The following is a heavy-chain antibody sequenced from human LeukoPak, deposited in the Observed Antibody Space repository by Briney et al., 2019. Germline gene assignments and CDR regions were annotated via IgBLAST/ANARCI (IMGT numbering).Heavy chain of an antibody. V-gene: IGHV3-64*01. D-gene: IGHD3-22*01. J-gene: IGHJ4*02. CDR1: GFTFSSYP. CDR3: ARGGYYYDSSGYYRFDY. Sequence: GGSLRLSCAASGFTFSSYPMHWVRQAPGKGLEYVSAISSNGGSTYYANSVKGRFTISRDSSKNTLYLQMGSLRAEDMAVYYCARGGYYYDSSGYYRFDYWGQGTLVTVSS. CDR2: ISSNGGST.